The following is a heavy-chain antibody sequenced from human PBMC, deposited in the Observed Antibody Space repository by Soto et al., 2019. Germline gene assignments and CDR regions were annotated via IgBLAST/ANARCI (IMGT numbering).Heavy chain of an antibody. J-gene: IGHJ3*01. Sequence: QVQLVESGGGVVQPGTSLRLSCAASGFTFSSYGMHWVRQAPGRGLEWVSFISYDGTNKDYTESVKGRFTISRDNSKNTLYLQMNSLRVEDTAVHYCVNHATLNWGQGTMVTVSS. D-gene: IGHD1-26*01. CDR2: ISYDGTNK. CDR3: VNHATLN. CDR1: GFTFSSYG. V-gene: IGHV3-30*18.